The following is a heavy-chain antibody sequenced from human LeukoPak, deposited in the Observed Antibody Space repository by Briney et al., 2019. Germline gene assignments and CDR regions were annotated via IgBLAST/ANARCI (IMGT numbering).Heavy chain of an antibody. D-gene: IGHD6-13*01. CDR2: IYHSGST. V-gene: IGHV4-4*02. CDR1: GGSISSSNW. J-gene: IGHJ6*03. Sequence: SGTLSLTCAVSGGSISSSNWWSWVRQPPGKGLEWIGEIYHSGSTNYNPSLKSRVTISVDKSKNQFSLKLSSVTAADTAVYYCARAVGSSSSKGYYYYYMDVWGKGTTVTISS. CDR3: ARAVGSSSSKGYYYYYMDV.